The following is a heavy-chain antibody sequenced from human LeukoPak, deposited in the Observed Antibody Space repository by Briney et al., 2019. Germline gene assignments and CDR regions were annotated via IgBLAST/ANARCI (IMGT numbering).Heavy chain of an antibody. CDR2: MNPNSGNT. D-gene: IGHD1-1*01. J-gene: IGHJ3*02. CDR1: GYTFTSYD. CDR3: ARELERDAFDI. Sequence: GASVKVSCKASGYTFTSYDINWVRQATGQGLEWMGWMNPNSGNTGYAQKFQGRVTITRNTSMSTAYMELSSLRSEDTAVYYCARELERDAFDIWGQGTMVTVSS. V-gene: IGHV1-8*03.